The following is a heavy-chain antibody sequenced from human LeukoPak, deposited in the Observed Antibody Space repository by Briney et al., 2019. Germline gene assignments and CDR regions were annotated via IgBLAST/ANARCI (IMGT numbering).Heavy chain of an antibody. Sequence: SETLSLTCAVYGGSFSGYYWSWIRRPPGKGLEWIGEINHSESTNYNPSLKSRVTISVDTSKNQFSLKLSSVTAADTAVYYCARGDMGWFDPWGQGTLVTVSS. V-gene: IGHV4-34*01. D-gene: IGHD3-9*01. CDR3: ARGDMGWFDP. J-gene: IGHJ5*02. CDR2: INHSEST. CDR1: GGSFSGYY.